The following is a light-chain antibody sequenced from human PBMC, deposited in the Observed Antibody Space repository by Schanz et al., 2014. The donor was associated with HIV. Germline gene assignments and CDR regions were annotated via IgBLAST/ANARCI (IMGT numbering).Light chain of an antibody. Sequence: EIVLTQSPATLSLSPGEGVTLSCRASQSVGSNLAWYQHKPAQAPRLLISDASSRATGIPDRFSGSGSGTDFTLTISRLEPEDSAVYYCQQYDSSPQITFGQGTRLEIK. CDR3: QQYDSSPQIT. CDR1: QSVGSN. J-gene: IGKJ5*01. V-gene: IGKV3-20*01. CDR2: DAS.